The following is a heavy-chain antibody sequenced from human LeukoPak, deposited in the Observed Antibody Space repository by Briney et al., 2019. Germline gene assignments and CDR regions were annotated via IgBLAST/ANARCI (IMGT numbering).Heavy chain of an antibody. V-gene: IGHV3-48*01. CDR3: ARSSLERHYSFDF. CDR1: GVTFSGYS. CDR2: ISASGGTT. Sequence: GGSLRLSCSTSGVTFSGYSMNWVRRAPGKGLEWPSYISASGGTTYYADSVNGRFTISRDNAKNSLFLEMNSLRVDDTAMYFCARSSLERHYSFDFWGRGTLVTVSS. D-gene: IGHD1-1*01. J-gene: IGHJ4*02.